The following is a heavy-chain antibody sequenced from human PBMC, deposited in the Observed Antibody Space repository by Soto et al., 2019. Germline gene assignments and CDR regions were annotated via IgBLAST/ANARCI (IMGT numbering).Heavy chain of an antibody. Sequence: PSETLSLTCGVSGYVINSGYYWGWIRQSPGKGLEWIGNMYHGGFSYYNPSLKGRVTISVDTWKNRFSLKLRSVTAADTAVYYCARTVVVVVSNVPAYFDYWGQGMLVTVSS. CDR1: GYVINSGYY. V-gene: IGHV4-38-2*01. CDR3: ARTVVVVVSNVPAYFDY. D-gene: IGHD2-15*01. CDR2: MYHGGFS. J-gene: IGHJ4*02.